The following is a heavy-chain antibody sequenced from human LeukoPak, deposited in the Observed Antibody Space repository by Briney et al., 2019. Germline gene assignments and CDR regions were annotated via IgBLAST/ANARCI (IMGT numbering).Heavy chain of an antibody. CDR1: GGSISSSSYY. Sequence: SETLSLTCTVSGGSISSSSYYWGWIRQPPGKGLEGVVCIYYSGSANHTPSLKSRVTISVDTSKNQFSLKLSSVTAADTAVYYCARSITMVRGVITSFDYWGQGTLVTVSS. CDR3: ARSITMVRGVITSFDY. CDR2: IYYSGSA. J-gene: IGHJ4*02. D-gene: IGHD3-10*01. V-gene: IGHV4-39*07.